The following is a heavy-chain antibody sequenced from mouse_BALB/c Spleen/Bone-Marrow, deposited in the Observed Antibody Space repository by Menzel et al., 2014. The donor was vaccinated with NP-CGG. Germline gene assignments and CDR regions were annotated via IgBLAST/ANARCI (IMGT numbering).Heavy chain of an antibody. V-gene: IGHV1S29*02. CDR3: ARSSYFDY. CDR2: IYPFNGGT. D-gene: IGHD1-1*01. Sequence: EVQLVESGPELVKSGTSVKISCKASGYTFTDYNMHCVKQNHGKSLQWIGYIYPFNGGTDYNQKFKSKATMTVDKPSSTEYMELRNLTSEDSEAYYCARSSYFDYWGQGTTLTASS. J-gene: IGHJ2*01. CDR1: GYTFTDYN.